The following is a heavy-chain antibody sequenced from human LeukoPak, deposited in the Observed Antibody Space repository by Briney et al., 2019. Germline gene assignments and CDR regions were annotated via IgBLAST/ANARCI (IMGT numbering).Heavy chain of an antibody. V-gene: IGHV3-11*04. CDR1: GFTFSDYY. CDR3: ATEASTSGYYIFDY. CDR2: ISSSDSTI. J-gene: IGHJ4*02. D-gene: IGHD3-3*01. Sequence: PGGSLRLSCAASGFTFSDYYMSWIRQAPGKGLEWVSYISSSDSTIYYADSVKGRFTISRDNAKNSLYLQMNSLRAEDTALYYCATEASTSGYYIFDYWGQGTLVTVSS.